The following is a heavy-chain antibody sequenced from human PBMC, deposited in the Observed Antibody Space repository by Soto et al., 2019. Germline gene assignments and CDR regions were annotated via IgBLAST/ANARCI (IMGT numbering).Heavy chain of an antibody. Sequence: EVQLLESGGGLVQPGGSLRLSCEASGFTFSPYAMSWIRQAPGKGLEWVAGIVGSGDTTYYAASVEGRFTISRDNSKNTVYLQMTSLRVEDTAVYYCAREPSDWGQGALVTVSS. CDR1: GFTFSPYA. CDR3: AREPSD. CDR2: IVGSGDTT. V-gene: IGHV3-23*01. J-gene: IGHJ4*02.